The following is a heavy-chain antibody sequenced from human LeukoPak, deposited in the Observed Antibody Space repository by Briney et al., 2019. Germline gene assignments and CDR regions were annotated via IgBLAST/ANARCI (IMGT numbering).Heavy chain of an antibody. J-gene: IGHJ6*02. CDR3: ARGQTQIYCSGGSCDYWRYYYYGLDV. CDR2: INSDGSST. Sequence: GGSLRLSCAASGFTFSSYWMHWVRQAPGKGLVWVSLINSDGSSTSYADSVKGRFTISRDNAKNTLYLQMNSLRAEDTAVYYCARGQTQIYCSGGSCDYWRYYYYGLDVWGQGTTVTVSS. D-gene: IGHD2-15*01. CDR1: GFTFSSYW. V-gene: IGHV3-74*01.